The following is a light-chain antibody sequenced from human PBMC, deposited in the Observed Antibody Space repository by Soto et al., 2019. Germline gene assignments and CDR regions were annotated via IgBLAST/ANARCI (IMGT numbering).Light chain of an antibody. CDR2: GAS. Sequence: EIVMTQSPATLSVSPGVTATLSCRASQSVNLNLAWYQQKPGQAPRLLIYGASIRATGIPARFSGSGAGTEFTLTINSLQSEDSAVYYCQQCVSWPPLTFGGGTTVEIK. J-gene: IGKJ4*01. CDR1: QSVNLN. CDR3: QQCVSWPPLT. V-gene: IGKV3-15*01.